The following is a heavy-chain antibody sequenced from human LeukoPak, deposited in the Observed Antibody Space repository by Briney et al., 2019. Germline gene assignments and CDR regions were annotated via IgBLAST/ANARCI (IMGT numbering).Heavy chain of an antibody. Sequence: ASVKVSCKASGYTFTGYYMHWVRQAPGQGLEWMGWIDPNSGGTNYAQKFQGRVTMTRDTSISTAYMELSRLRSDDTAVYYCARGVAGVYFYYYMDVWGKGTTVTVSS. J-gene: IGHJ6*03. D-gene: IGHD1-14*01. V-gene: IGHV1-2*02. CDR3: ARGVAGVYFYYYMDV. CDR2: IDPNSGGT. CDR1: GYTFTGYY.